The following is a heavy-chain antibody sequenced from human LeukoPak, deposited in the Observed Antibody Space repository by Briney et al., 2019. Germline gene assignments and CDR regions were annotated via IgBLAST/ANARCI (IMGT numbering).Heavy chain of an antibody. D-gene: IGHD4-11*01. CDR3: ARGTWATETH. CDR2: IRYDGSNK. CDR1: GFTFSSYG. Sequence: GGSLRLSCAASGFTFSSYGMHWVRQAPGKGLEWVAFIRYDGSNKYYADSVKGRFTISRDNAKNSLYLQMNSLRAEDTAVYYCARGTWATETHWGQGTLVTVPS. J-gene: IGHJ4*02. V-gene: IGHV3-30*02.